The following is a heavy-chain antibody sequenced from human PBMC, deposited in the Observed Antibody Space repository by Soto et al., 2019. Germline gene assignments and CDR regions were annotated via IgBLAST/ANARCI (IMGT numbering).Heavy chain of an antibody. CDR3: DSSGYPMGSYYYYYGMDV. Sequence: KISCKASGDSLTTDYMHWAQNTPGKGLEWMAIMNPSGSSTSYPQKFQDRLTMTRDTSTSTVYMELRSLRSEDTAIYYYDSSGYPMGSYYYYYGMDVWGQGTTVTVSS. D-gene: IGHD3-22*01. J-gene: IGHJ6*02. CDR1: GDSLTTDY. V-gene: IGHV1-46*03. CDR2: MNPSGSST.